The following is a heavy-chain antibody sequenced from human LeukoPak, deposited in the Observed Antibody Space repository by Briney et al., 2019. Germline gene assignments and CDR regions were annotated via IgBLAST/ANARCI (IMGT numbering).Heavy chain of an antibody. V-gene: IGHV3-21*01. CDR3: ARDGSESYYMDV. D-gene: IGHD3-10*01. Sequence: GGSLRLSCAASGFTFSSYSINWVRQAPGKGLEWVSSISSSSSYIYYADSVKGRFTISRDNAKNSLYLQMNSLRAEDTAVYYCARDGSESYYMDVWGKGTTVTISS. J-gene: IGHJ6*03. CDR2: ISSSSSYI. CDR1: GFTFSSYS.